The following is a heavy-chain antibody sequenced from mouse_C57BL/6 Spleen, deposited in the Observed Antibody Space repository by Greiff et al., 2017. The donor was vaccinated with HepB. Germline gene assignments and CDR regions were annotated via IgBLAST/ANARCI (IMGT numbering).Heavy chain of an antibody. Sequence: VQLQQSGAELVRPGASVTLSCKASGYTFTDYEMHWVKQTPVHGLEWIGAIDPETGGTAYNQKFKGKAILTADKSSSTAYMELRSLTSEDSAVYYCTRAYYSIYERYFDVWGTGTTVTVSS. J-gene: IGHJ1*03. CDR1: GYTFTDYE. D-gene: IGHD2-5*01. CDR3: TRAYYSIYERYFDV. CDR2: IDPETGGT. V-gene: IGHV1-15*01.